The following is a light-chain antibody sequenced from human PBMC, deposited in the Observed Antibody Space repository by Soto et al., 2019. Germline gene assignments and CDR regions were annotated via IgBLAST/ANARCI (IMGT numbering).Light chain of an antibody. CDR2: GAS. J-gene: IGKJ2*01. CDR3: LQYINWPFT. CDR1: QSVNTN. V-gene: IGKV3-15*01. Sequence: EIGMTQSPATLSVSPGERATLSCRASQSVNTNLAWYQQKPGQPPRLLIYGASTRATGIPARFSGSGSGTEFTLTISSLQSEDFAVFYCLQYINWPFTFGQGTKVDIK.